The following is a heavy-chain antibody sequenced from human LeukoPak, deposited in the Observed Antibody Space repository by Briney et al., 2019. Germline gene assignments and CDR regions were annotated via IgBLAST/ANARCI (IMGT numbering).Heavy chain of an antibody. J-gene: IGHJ4*02. D-gene: IGHD6-13*01. CDR1: GFTFSKYG. CDR2: ISSGGGAT. CDR3: AKSRIAATDNAFDM. Sequence: GGSLRLSCAASGFTFSKYGMTWVRQAPGKGLEWVSGISSGGGATNYADSVKGRFTISRDNSKNTLFLQMSSLMAEDAAIYFCAKSRIAATDNAFDMWGQGTLVTVSS. V-gene: IGHV3-23*01.